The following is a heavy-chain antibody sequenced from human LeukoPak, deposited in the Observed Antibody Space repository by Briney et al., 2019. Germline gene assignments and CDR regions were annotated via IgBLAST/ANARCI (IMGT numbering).Heavy chain of an antibody. CDR1: GGSISSYS. J-gene: IGHJ6*02. CDR3: ARGIALVRGITYNAIDV. CDR2: IYTSEST. Sequence: SETLSLTCTVSGGSISSYSWSWVRQPPGKGLEWIGSIYTSESTNSNPSLKSRVTISVDTSKSQFSLKLSSVTAADTAVYYCARGIALVRGITYNAIDVWGPGTTVTVSS. V-gene: IGHV4-4*09. D-gene: IGHD3-10*01.